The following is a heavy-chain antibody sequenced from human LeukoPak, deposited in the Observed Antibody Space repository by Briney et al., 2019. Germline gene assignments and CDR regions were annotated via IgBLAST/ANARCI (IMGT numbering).Heavy chain of an antibody. CDR2: INPNSGAT. CDR3: AISPVWGSYRIFGLDY. Sequence: ASVKVSCKASGYTFTGYYMHWLRQAPGQGLEWMGRINPNSGATNYAQKFQGRVTMTRGTSISTAYMELSRLRSDDTAVYYCAISPVWGSYRIFGLDYWGQGTLVTVSS. D-gene: IGHD3-16*02. V-gene: IGHV1-2*06. CDR1: GYTFTGYY. J-gene: IGHJ4*02.